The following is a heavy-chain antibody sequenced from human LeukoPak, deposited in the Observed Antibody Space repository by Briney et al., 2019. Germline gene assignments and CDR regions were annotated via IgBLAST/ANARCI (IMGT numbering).Heavy chain of an antibody. CDR1: GFTFSSYS. V-gene: IGHV3-21*01. CDR3: ARDQDVDIGATESDAFDI. Sequence: GGSLRLSCAASGFTFSSYSMNWVRQAPGKGLEWVSSISSSSSYIYYADSVKGRFTISRDNAKNSLYLQMNSLRAEDTAVYYCARDQDVDIGATESDAFDIWGQGTMVTVSS. CDR2: ISSSSSYI. D-gene: IGHD5-12*01. J-gene: IGHJ3*02.